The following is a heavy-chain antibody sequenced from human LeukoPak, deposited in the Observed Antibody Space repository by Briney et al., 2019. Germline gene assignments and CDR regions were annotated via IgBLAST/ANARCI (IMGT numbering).Heavy chain of an antibody. D-gene: IGHD4-17*01. CDR1: GCTFSCYS. J-gene: IGHJ5*02. CDR3: AKEHYGDYVNWFDP. V-gene: IGHV3-23*01. Sequence: GGSVRLSCAASGCTFSCYSMTWARQAPGEGLEWVSAISGSGGSTYYADSVKGRFTISRDNSKNTLYLQMNSLRAEDTAVYYCAKEHYGDYVNWFDPWGQGTLVTVSS. CDR2: ISGSGGST.